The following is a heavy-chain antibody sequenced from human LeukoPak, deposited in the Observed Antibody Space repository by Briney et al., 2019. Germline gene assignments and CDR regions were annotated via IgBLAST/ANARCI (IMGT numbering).Heavy chain of an antibody. V-gene: IGHV3-21*01. CDR1: GFTFSSCS. CDR2: ISSSSSYI. D-gene: IGHD2-21*02. J-gene: IGHJ3*02. CDR3: ARGGDSAFDI. Sequence: GGSLRLSCAASGFTFSSCSMNWVRQAPGKGLEWVSSISSSSSYIYYADSVKGRFTISRDNAKNSLYLQMNSLRAEDTAVYYCARGGDSAFDIWGQGTMVTVSS.